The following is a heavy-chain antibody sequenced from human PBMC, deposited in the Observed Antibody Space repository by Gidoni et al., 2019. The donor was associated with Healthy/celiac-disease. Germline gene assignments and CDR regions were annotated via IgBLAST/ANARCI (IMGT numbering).Heavy chain of an antibody. Sequence: QVQLQESRPGLVNPSQTLSLPCTAPGRSISSASYYWSWIRQPAGKGLEWIGRIYTSGRTNYNPSRKSRVTMSVDTSKNQFSLKLSSVTAADTAVYYCAREGIAADGTSGWFDPWGQGTLVTVSS. J-gene: IGHJ5*02. CDR3: AREGIAADGTSGWFDP. V-gene: IGHV4-61*02. CDR1: GRSISSASYY. D-gene: IGHD6-13*01. CDR2: IYTSGRT.